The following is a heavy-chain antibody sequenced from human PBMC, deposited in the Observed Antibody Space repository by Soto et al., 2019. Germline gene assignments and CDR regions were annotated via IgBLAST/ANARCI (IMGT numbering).Heavy chain of an antibody. CDR1: GYTFSNYG. V-gene: IGHV1-18*01. Sequence: QVQLVQSGGEVKRPGASVKVSCKTSGYTFSNYGITWVRQAPGQPLEWLGWISLYSDGANYAQKFQGRVSMTTYTSTTTAYMELRSLRSDDTAVYYFARVVPGAEAWFGPWGQGTLVTVSS. D-gene: IGHD2-2*01. CDR2: ISLYSDGA. CDR3: ARVVPGAEAWFGP. J-gene: IGHJ5*02.